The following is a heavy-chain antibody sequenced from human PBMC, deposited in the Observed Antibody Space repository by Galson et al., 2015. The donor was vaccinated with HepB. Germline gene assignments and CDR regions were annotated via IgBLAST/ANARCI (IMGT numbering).Heavy chain of an antibody. D-gene: IGHD2-21*02. CDR2: ISGSAVST. J-gene: IGHJ5*02. CDR3: ATVAACDRSDCYNGYTYGLGS. V-gene: IGHV3-23*01. CDR1: GFIFRTYA. Sequence: SLRLSCAASGFIFRTYAMTWVRQAPGKGLEWVSVISGSAVSTHYADSVKGRFTVSRDNFKNSLHLQMNSLRAEDTAVYYCATVAACDRSDCYNGYTYGLGSWGQGTLVTVSS.